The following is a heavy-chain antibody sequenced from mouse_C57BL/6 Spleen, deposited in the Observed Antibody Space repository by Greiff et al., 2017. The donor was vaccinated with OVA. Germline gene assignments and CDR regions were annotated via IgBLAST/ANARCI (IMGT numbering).Heavy chain of an antibody. J-gene: IGHJ2*01. Sequence: QVHVKQPGAELVKPGASVKLSCKASGYTFTSYWMHWVKQRPGQGLEWIGMIHPNSGSTNYNEKFKSKATLTVDKSSSTAYMQLSSLTSEDSAVYYCFTTVVAEDCDYWGQGTTLTVSS. V-gene: IGHV1-64*01. D-gene: IGHD1-1*01. CDR1: GYTFTSYW. CDR3: FTTVVAEDCDY. CDR2: IHPNSGST.